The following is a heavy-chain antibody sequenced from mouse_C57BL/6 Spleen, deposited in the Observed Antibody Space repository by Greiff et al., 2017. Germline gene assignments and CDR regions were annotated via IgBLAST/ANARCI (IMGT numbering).Heavy chain of an antibody. CDR2: INPNNGGT. CDR3: ARTGDEYDRYAMDY. Sequence: VQLQQSGPELVKPGASVKIPCKASGYTFTDYNMDWVKQSHGKSLEWIGDINPNNGGTIYNQKFKGKATLTVDKSSSTAYMELRSLTSEDTAVYYCARTGDEYDRYAMDYWGQGTSVTVSS. D-gene: IGHD2-4*01. CDR1: GYTFTDYN. J-gene: IGHJ4*01. V-gene: IGHV1-18*01.